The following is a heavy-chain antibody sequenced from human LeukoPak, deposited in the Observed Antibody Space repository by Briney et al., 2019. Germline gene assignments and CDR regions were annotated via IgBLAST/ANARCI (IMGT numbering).Heavy chain of an antibody. CDR2: IYYSGST. D-gene: IGHD6-19*01. CDR3: ARNSGRLVLHLT. Sequence: SEALSLTCTVSGGSISSSSYYWGWIRQPPGKGLEWIGSIYYSGSTYYNPSLKSRVTISVDTSKNQFSLKLSSVTAADTAVYYCARNSGRLVLHLTWGQGTLVTVSS. J-gene: IGHJ5*02. V-gene: IGHV4-39*07. CDR1: GGSISSSSYY.